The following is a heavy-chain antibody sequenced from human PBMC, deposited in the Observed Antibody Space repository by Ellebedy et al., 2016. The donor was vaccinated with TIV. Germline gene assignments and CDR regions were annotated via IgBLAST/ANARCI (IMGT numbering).Heavy chain of an antibody. CDR1: GFSFSIYG. CDR3: ARDRDSYDNSGYLGY. J-gene: IGHJ4*02. D-gene: IGHD3-22*01. V-gene: IGHV3-33*01. Sequence: PGGSLRLSCEASGFSFSIYGMHRVRQAPGKGLERVAVIWYDGVNIYYTASVKGRFTISRDNSKNTLYLQMNSLRAEDTAVYYCARDRDSYDNSGYLGYWGQGTLVSVSS. CDR2: IWYDGVNI.